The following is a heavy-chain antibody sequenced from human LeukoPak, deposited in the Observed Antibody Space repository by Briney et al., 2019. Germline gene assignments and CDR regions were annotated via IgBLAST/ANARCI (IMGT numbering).Heavy chain of an antibody. D-gene: IGHD4-23*01. CDR3: ATRGYGGKSLDY. Sequence: GGSLRLSCAASGFTFSSYGMHWVRQAPGKGLEWVAVISYDGSNKYYADSVKGRFTISRDNSKNTLYLQMNSLRAEDTAVYYCATRGYGGKSLDYWGQGTLVTVSS. CDR1: GFTFSSYG. V-gene: IGHV3-30*03. CDR2: ISYDGSNK. J-gene: IGHJ4*02.